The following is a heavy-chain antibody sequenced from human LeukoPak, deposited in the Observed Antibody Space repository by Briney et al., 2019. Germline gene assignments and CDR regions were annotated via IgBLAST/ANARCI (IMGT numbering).Heavy chain of an antibody. Sequence: TLSLTCTVSGGSISSGSYCWSWIRQPAGKGLEWIGRIYTSGSTNYNPSLKSRVTISVDTSKTQFSLKLSSVTAADTAVYYCARAPYYYDSSGDAFDIWGQGTMVTVSS. CDR2: IYTSGST. D-gene: IGHD3-22*01. V-gene: IGHV4-61*02. J-gene: IGHJ3*02. CDR1: GGSISSGSYC. CDR3: ARAPYYYDSSGDAFDI.